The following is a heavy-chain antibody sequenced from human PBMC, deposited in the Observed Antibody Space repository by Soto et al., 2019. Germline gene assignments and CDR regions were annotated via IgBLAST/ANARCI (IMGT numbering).Heavy chain of an antibody. CDR1: GGSFSGYY. J-gene: IGHJ6*02. D-gene: IGHD3-3*01. CDR3: ARGRKRITIFGVVITQYYYYGMDV. Sequence: SETLSLTCAVYGGSFSGYYWSWIRQPPGKGLEWIGEINHSGSTNYNPSLKSRVTISVDTSKNQFSLKLSSVTAADTAVYYCARGRKRITIFGVVITQYYYYGMDVWGQGTTVT. CDR2: INHSGST. V-gene: IGHV4-34*01.